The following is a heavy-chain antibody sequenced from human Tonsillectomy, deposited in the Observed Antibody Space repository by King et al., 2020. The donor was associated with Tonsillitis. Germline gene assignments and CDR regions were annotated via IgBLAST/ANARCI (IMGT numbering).Heavy chain of an antibody. D-gene: IGHD6-19*01. CDR1: GFTFSSYW. CDR3: ARDSHSSGGDFDY. Sequence: VQLVESGGGLVQPGGSLRLSCAASGFTFSSYWMHWVRQAPGKGLVWVSRINSDGSSTSYADSVKGRFTISRDNAKNTLYLQMDSLRAEDTAVYYCARDSHSSGGDFDYWGQGTLVTVSS. J-gene: IGHJ4*02. V-gene: IGHV3-74*01. CDR2: INSDGSST.